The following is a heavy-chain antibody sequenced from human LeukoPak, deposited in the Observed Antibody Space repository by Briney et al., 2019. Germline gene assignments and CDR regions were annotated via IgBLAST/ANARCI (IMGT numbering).Heavy chain of an antibody. J-gene: IGHJ4*02. CDR2: ISGSGGST. CDR1: GFSFSSYA. V-gene: IGHV3-23*01. Sequence: GGSLRLSCAASGFSFSSYAISWVRQAPGKGLEWVAAISGSGGSTYYADSVKGRFTISRDNSKNTLYLQMNSLRAEDTAVYYCAKDSSGSDSHYWGQGTLVTVSS. D-gene: IGHD6-19*01. CDR3: AKDSSGSDSHY.